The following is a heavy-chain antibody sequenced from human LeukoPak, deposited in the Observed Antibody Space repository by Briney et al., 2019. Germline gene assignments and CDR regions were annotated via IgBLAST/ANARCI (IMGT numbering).Heavy chain of an antibody. V-gene: IGHV1-8*01. J-gene: IGHJ5*02. CDR3: ARGPGNNTGWSAGMPKGWFDP. CDR2: MNPNSGNT. CDR1: GYTFTSYD. D-gene: IGHD6-19*01. Sequence: GASVKDSCKASGYTFTSYDINWVRQATGQRLEWMGWMNPNSGNTGYAKKFQGRVTMTRNTSMSTAYMELSSLRSEDSAVYYCARGPGNNTGWSAGMPKGWFDPWGQGTLVTVSS.